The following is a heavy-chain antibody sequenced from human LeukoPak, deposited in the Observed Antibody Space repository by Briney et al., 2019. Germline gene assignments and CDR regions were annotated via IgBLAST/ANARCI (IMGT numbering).Heavy chain of an antibody. CDR1: GFTFSSYW. CDR3: ARDMGWQQFDQ. D-gene: IGHD5-24*01. J-gene: IGHJ4*02. V-gene: IGHV3-7*01. CDR2: IKKDGGEK. Sequence: GGSLRLSCAASGFTFSSYWMSWVRQAPGKGLERVANIKKDGGEKYYMESVKGRFTISRDNAKNSLYLQMNSLTVEDTAVYYCARDMGWQQFDQWGQGTLVTVSS.